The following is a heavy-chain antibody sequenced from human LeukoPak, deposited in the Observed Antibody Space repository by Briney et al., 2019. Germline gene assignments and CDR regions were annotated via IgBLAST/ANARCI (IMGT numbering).Heavy chain of an antibody. D-gene: IGHD1-1*01. CDR2: ISGSGGST. CDR3: AKADWNRDYFFDY. CDR1: GFTFSNYD. V-gene: IGHV3-23*01. J-gene: IGHJ4*02. Sequence: GGSLRLSCAASGFTFSNYDMNWVRQAPGKGLEWVSGISGSGGSTYYADSVKGRFTISRDNSKNTLYLHMNSLRAEDTAIYYCAKADWNRDYFFDYRGQGTLVTVSS.